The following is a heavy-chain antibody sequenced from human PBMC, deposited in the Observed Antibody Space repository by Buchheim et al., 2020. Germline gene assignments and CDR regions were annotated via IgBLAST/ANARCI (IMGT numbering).Heavy chain of an antibody. CDR3: ASLTVTTPQYFQH. V-gene: IGHV4-30-4*01. CDR1: GGSISSGDYY. J-gene: IGHJ1*01. Sequence: QVQLQESGPGLVKPSQTLSLTCTVSGGSISSGDYYWGWIRQPPGKGLEWIGYIYYSGSTYYNPSPKSRVSISVDTSKNQFTLKLSSVTAADTALYYCASLTVTTPQYFQHWGQGTL. CDR2: IYYSGST. D-gene: IGHD4-17*01.